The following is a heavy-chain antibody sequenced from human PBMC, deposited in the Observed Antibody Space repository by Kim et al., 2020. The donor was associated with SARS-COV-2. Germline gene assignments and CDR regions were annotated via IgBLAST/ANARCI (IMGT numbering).Heavy chain of an antibody. CDR2: INHSGST. CDR3: ARVPPYYYDSSGYLRDYG. CDR1: GGSFSGYY. D-gene: IGHD3-22*01. V-gene: IGHV4-34*01. Sequence: SETLSLTCAVYGGSFSGYYWSWIRQPPGKGLEWIGEINHSGSTNYNPSLKSRVTISVDTSKNQFSLKLSSVTAADTAVYYCARVPPYYYDSSGYLRDYG. J-gene: IGHJ6*01.